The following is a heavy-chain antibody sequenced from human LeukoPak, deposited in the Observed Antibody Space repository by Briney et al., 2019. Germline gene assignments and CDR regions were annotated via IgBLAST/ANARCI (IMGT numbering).Heavy chain of an antibody. J-gene: IGHJ4*02. CDR2: IYYTGST. CDR3: ARVDYDSSGYFDF. CDR1: GGSISSYY. D-gene: IGHD3-22*01. V-gene: IGHV4-59*01. Sequence: PSETLSLTCTVSGGSISSYYWSWIRLPPGKRLEWIGYIYYTGSTNENPSLNSRGTISVDTSKNQFSLKLSSVTAADTAVYYCARVDYDSSGYFDFWGQGTLVTVSS.